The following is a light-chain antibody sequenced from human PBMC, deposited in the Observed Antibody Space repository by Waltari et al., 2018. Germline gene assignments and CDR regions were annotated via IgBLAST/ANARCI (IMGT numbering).Light chain of an antibody. CDR1: SAGDGDYDFDQH. J-gene: IGLJ3*02. Sequence: QSALTQPASVSESPGQLISATCTGTSAGDGDYDFDQHVSGDQQHPGGAPHLVIYDVNYRPSGVFDRFSGSRSGNTASLTISGLQPGDEADYYCSSYTGGSTWVFGEGTKLTVL. CDR3: SSYTGGSTWV. CDR2: DVN. V-gene: IGLV2-14*03.